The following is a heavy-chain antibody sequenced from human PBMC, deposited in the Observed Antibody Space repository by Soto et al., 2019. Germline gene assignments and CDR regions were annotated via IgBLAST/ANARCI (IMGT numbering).Heavy chain of an antibody. Sequence: SQTLSLTCAISGDSVSSDSAAWNWIRQSPSRCLEWLGRAYYRSKWYIEYAPSVNSRITINPDTSKNQLSLQLISVNPEDTAVYYCVRSRVFIAVTSVTNYYYYYGMDVWGQGTTVTVSS. CDR3: VRSRVFIAVTSVTNYYYYYGMDV. CDR2: AYYRSKWYI. J-gene: IGHJ6*02. D-gene: IGHD6-19*01. CDR1: GDSVSSDSAA. V-gene: IGHV6-1*01.